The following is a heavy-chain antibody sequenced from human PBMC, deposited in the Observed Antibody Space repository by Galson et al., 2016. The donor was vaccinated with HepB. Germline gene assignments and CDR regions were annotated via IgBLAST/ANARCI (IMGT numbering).Heavy chain of an antibody. CDR1: GGSISPSRHY. V-gene: IGHV4-39*01. CDR2: VYSSGGT. D-gene: IGHD2-15*01. Sequence: SETLSLTCNVSGGSISPSRHYWAWIRQAPGKGLEWIGTVYSSGGTSYNPSLPSRVTMFVDTSKNQTSLRLISVTATDTAVYYCARQTASWYGFDPWGPGTQVTVSS. J-gene: IGHJ5*02. CDR3: ARQTASWYGFDP.